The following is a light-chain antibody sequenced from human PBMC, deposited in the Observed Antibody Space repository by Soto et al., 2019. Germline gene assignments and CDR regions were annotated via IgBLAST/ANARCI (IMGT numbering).Light chain of an antibody. Sequence: QSALTQPASVSGSPGQSITISCTGTSSDVGGYNYVSWFQQHPGKAPKLKIYEVSNRPSGVSNRFSGSKSGYTASVTISELQAEDEADYYCTSFTSSSTWVFGGGTQLTVL. CDR2: EVS. CDR1: SSDVGGYNY. J-gene: IGLJ3*02. CDR3: TSFTSSSTWV. V-gene: IGLV2-14*03.